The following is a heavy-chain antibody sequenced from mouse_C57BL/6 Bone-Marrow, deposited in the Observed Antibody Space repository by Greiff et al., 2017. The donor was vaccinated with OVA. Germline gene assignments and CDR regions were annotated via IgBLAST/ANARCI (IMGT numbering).Heavy chain of an antibody. D-gene: IGHD1-1*01. Sequence: EVMLVESGGGLVQPGGSMKLSCAASGFTFSDAWMDWVRQSPEKGLEWVAEIRNKANNHATYYAESVKGRFTISRDDSKSRVYLQMNSLRAEDTGIYYCTRHNYGSSHWYFDVWGTGTTVTVSS. CDR1: GFTFSDAW. CDR2: IRNKANNHAT. V-gene: IGHV6-6*01. CDR3: TRHNYGSSHWYFDV. J-gene: IGHJ1*03.